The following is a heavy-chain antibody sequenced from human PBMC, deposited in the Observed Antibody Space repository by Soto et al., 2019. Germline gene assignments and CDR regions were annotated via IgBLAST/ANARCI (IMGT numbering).Heavy chain of an antibody. CDR3: ARDKGQQLAKGFLDY. D-gene: IGHD6-13*01. CDR2: IIPILGIA. CDR1: GGTFSSYT. V-gene: IGHV1-69*08. J-gene: IGHJ4*02. Sequence: QVQLVQSGAEVKKPGSSVKVSCKASGGTFSSYTISWVRQAPGQGLEWMGRIIPILGIANYAQKFQGSVTITADKSTSTAYMERISLRSEDTAVYYCARDKGQQLAKGFLDYWGQGTLVTVSA.